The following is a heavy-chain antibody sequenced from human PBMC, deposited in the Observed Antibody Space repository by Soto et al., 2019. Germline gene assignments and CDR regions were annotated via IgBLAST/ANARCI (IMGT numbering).Heavy chain of an antibody. Sequence: GGSLRLSCAASGFTFSSYAMHWVRQAPGKGLEYVSAISSNGGSTYYANSVKGRFTISRDNSKNTLYLQMGSLRAEDMVVYYCARAAAGIPNWFDPWGQGTLVTVSS. D-gene: IGHD6-13*01. V-gene: IGHV3-64*01. CDR3: ARAAAGIPNWFDP. CDR2: ISSNGGST. CDR1: GFTFSSYA. J-gene: IGHJ5*02.